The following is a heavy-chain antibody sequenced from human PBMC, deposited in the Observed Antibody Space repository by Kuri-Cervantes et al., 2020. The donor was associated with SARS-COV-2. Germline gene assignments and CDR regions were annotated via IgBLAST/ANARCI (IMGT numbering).Heavy chain of an antibody. CDR1: GYTFTSYY. CDR3: ARALGSSWYEDAFDI. V-gene: IGHV1-46*01. D-gene: IGHD6-13*01. CDR2: INPSDGST. J-gene: IGHJ3*02. Sequence: ASVKVSCKASGYTFTSYYMHWVRQAPGQGLEWMGIINPSDGSTSYAQKFQGRVTMTRDTSTSTVYMELSSLRSEDTAVYYCARALGSSWYEDAFDIWGQGTMVTVSS.